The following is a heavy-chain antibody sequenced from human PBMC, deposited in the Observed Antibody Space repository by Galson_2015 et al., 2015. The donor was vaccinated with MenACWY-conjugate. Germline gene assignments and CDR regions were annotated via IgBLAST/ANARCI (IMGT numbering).Heavy chain of an antibody. J-gene: IGHJ5*02. Sequence: SLRLSCAASRFTFSNYNMNWVRQTPGKGLEWLSCISSTGSYIYYADSLKGRFTISRNNAKNSLYLQMNSLTSEDTAVYYCAKGTTASRPNWFDPWGQGTLVTVSS. D-gene: IGHD6-6*01. CDR2: ISSTGSYI. CDR1: RFTFSNYN. CDR3: AKGTTASRPNWFDP. V-gene: IGHV3-21*01.